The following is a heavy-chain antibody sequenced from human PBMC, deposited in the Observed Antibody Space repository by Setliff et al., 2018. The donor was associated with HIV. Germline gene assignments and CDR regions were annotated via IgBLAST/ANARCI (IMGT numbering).Heavy chain of an antibody. J-gene: IGHJ6*02. V-gene: IGHV4-61*02. CDR2: IYTSGNT. CDR3: AAPAVAGTGGCYYAMDV. CDR1: GGSISSGSYY. D-gene: IGHD6-19*01. Sequence: PSETLSLTCTVSGGSISSGSYYWSWIRQPAGKGLEWIGRIYTSGNTNYNPSLKSRVTISVDTSKNQFSLKLSSVTAADTAVYYCAAPAVAGTGGCYYAMDVWGQGTTVTVSS.